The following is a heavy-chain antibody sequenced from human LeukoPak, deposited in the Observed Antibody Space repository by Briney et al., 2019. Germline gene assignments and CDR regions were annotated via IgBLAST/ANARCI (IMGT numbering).Heavy chain of an antibody. D-gene: IGHD1-26*01. CDR2: IYYSGST. Sequence: PSETLSLTCTVSGGSISSYYWSWIRQPPGKGLEWIGYIYYSGSTNYNPSLKSRVTISVDTSKNQFSLKLSSVTAADTAVYYCARYMSGSYSASGGGRYWFDPWGQGTLVTVSS. CDR3: ARYMSGSYSASGGGRYWFDP. CDR1: GGSISSYY. V-gene: IGHV4-59*01. J-gene: IGHJ5*02.